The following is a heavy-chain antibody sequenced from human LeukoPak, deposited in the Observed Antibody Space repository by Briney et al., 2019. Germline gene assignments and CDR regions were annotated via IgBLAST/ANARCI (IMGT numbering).Heavy chain of an antibody. V-gene: IGHV1-46*01. CDR1: GYIFTSYF. Sequence: ASVKVSCKASGYIFTSYFMHWVRQAPGQGLEWMGLINPSGGSTRYAQTFQGRVTMTRDMSTSTVYMELSSLRSEDTAVYYCARALPHRRLMDTTMEQHWFDPWGQGTLVNVSS. CDR2: INPSGGST. D-gene: IGHD5-18*01. J-gene: IGHJ5*02. CDR3: ARALPHRRLMDTTMEQHWFDP.